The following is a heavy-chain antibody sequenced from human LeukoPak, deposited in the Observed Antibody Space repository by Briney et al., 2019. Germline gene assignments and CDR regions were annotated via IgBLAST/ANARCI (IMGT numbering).Heavy chain of an antibody. D-gene: IGHD5-12*01. Sequence: GGSLRLSCAASGFTFSDYAMHWVRQAPGKGLEWVSGISWNGANIGYADSVKGRFTISRDNAKNSLSLQMNSLRGEDTALYYWAKGKWPQNTFDYWGQGTLVTVSS. J-gene: IGHJ4*02. V-gene: IGHV3-9*01. CDR3: AKGKWPQNTFDY. CDR1: GFTFSDYA. CDR2: ISWNGANI.